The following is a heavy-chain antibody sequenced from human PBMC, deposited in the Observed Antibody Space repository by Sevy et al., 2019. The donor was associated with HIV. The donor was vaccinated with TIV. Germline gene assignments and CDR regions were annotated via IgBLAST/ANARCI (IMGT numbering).Heavy chain of an antibody. CDR2: IKQDGSEK. CDR1: GFSFSWYW. D-gene: IGHD2-8*01. V-gene: IGHV3-7*01. Sequence: GGSLRLSCAASGFSFSWYWMSWVRQTPEKGLEWVANIKQDGSEKNYVDSVKGRFTISRDNAKNSVYLQMNSLRADDTAVYYCARDPRMYGDYLLAYFDSWGQGTLVTVSS. J-gene: IGHJ4*02. CDR3: ARDPRMYGDYLLAYFDS.